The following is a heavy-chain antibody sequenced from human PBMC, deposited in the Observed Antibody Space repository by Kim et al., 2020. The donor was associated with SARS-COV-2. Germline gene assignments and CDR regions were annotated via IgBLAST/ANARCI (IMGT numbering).Heavy chain of an antibody. Sequence: GGSLRLSCAASGFTFSTYGIHWVRQAPGKGLEWVSYISGSSSTIYYADSVKGRFTISRDNAINSLYLQMNSLRDEDTAVYYCARDMRAVAGTMYAFDIWG. CDR3: ARDMRAVAGTMYAFDI. J-gene: IGHJ3*02. D-gene: IGHD6-19*01. CDR1: GFTFSTYG. CDR2: ISGSSSTI. V-gene: IGHV3-48*02.